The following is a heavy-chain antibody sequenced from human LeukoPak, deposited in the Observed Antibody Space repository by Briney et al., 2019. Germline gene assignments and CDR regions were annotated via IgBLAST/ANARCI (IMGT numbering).Heavy chain of an antibody. Sequence: GGSLRPSCAASGFTFSSYDMHWVRQATGKGLEWVSAIGTAGDTYYPGSVKGRFTISRENAKNSLYLQMNSLRAGDTAVYYCARLYSNYVGGTYYFDYWGQGTLVTVSS. CDR3: ARLYSNYVGGTYYFDY. V-gene: IGHV3-13*01. J-gene: IGHJ4*02. CDR1: GFTFSSYD. CDR2: IGTAGDT. D-gene: IGHD4-4*01.